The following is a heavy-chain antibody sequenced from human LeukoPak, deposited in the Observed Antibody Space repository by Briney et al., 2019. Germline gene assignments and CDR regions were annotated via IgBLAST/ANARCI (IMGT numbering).Heavy chain of an antibody. CDR3: ARDLLVGDSPSRD. V-gene: IGHV1-18*01. CDR1: GYTFTSYG. Sequence: ASVKVSFRASGYTFTSYGISWVRQAPGQGVEWMGWISAYNGNTNYTQKLQGRVTITTDTSTSTAYMELRSLRSDDTAVYYCARDLLVGDSPSRDWGQGTLVTVSS. D-gene: IGHD2-15*01. CDR2: ISAYNGNT. J-gene: IGHJ4*02.